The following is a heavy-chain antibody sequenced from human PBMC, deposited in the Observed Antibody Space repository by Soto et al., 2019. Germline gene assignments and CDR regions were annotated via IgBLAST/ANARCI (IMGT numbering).Heavy chain of an antibody. D-gene: IGHD1-26*01. V-gene: IGHV5-51*01. CDR1: GYSFTSYW. Sequence: GGDLKTSWKGSGYSFTSYWIGWVRQIPGKRLEWMGIIYPGHSDTRYIPPFQRQVTISADNSISTAYLQWSSLKASDTAMYYFSRPVGATTSLFDPLGQGTLVTVSS. J-gene: IGHJ5*02. CDR3: SRPVGATTSLFDP. CDR2: IYPGHSDT.